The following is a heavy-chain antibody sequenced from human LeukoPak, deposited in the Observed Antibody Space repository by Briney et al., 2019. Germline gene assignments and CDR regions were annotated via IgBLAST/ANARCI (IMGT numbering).Heavy chain of an antibody. CDR3: ATKGWDPPLVRSVYFQH. J-gene: IGHJ1*01. CDR2: FDPEDGET. D-gene: IGHD1-26*01. V-gene: IGHV1-24*01. CDR1: GYTLTELS. Sequence: ASMKVSCKVSGYTLTELSMHWVRQAPGKGLEWMGGFDPEDGETIYAQKFQGRVTMTEDTSTDTAYMELSSLRSEDTAVYYCATKGWDPPLVRSVYFQHWGQGTLVTVSS.